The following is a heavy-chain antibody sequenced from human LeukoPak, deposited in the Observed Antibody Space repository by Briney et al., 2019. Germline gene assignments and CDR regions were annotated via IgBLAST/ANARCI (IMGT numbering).Heavy chain of an antibody. J-gene: IGHJ4*02. CDR3: AGRGDFWSGYYSWGYFDY. V-gene: IGHV4-59*01. CDR2: IYYSGST. D-gene: IGHD3-3*01. CDR1: GGSISSYY. Sequence: SETLSLTCTVSGGSISSYYWSWIRQPPGKGLEWIGYIYYSGSTTYNPSLKSRVTISVDTSKNQFSLKLSSVTAADTAVYYCAGRGDFWSGYYSWGYFDYWGQGTLVTVSS.